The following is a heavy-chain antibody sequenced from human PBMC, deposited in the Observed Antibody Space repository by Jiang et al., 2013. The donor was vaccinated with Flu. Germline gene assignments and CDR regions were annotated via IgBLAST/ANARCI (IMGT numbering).Heavy chain of an antibody. CDR2: ISWDGGST. Sequence: AASGFTFDDYTMHWVRQAPGKGLEWVSLISWDGGSTYYADSVKGRFTISRDNSKNSLYLQMNSLRTEDTALYYCAKDMYGGKSGFDYWGQGTLVTVS. CDR3: AKDMYGGKSGFDY. J-gene: IGHJ4*02. V-gene: IGHV3-43*01. CDR1: GFTFDDYT. D-gene: IGHD4-23*01.